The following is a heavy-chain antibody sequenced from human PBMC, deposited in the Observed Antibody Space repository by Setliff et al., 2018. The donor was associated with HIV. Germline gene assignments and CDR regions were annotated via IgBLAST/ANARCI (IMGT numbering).Heavy chain of an antibody. J-gene: IGHJ2*01. Sequence: SETLSLTCAVSGYSISSGYYWGWIRQPPGKGLEWIGSIYHGGSAYYKPSLKSRVTISVDMSKNQFSLRLSSVTAADTAVYYCARQYGGNSPVSYWYLDLWGRGTLVTVSS. V-gene: IGHV4-38-2*01. D-gene: IGHD2-21*02. CDR2: IYHGGSA. CDR1: GYSISSGYY. CDR3: ARQYGGNSPVSYWYLDL.